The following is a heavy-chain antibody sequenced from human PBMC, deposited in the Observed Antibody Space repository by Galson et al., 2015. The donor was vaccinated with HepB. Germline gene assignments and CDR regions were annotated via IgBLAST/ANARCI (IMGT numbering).Heavy chain of an antibody. V-gene: IGHV3-30*18. CDR3: AKDRRIRRVALGGSDY. J-gene: IGHJ4*02. D-gene: IGHD2-15*01. CDR2: ISYDGADK. CDR1: GFTFSSYG. Sequence: SLRLSCAASGFTFSSYGMQWVRQAPGKGLDWVAIISYDGADKYYADSVRGRLSISRDNSANTLFPRMNNVRVDDRGVYYCAKDRRIRRVALGGSDYWGQGTLVTVSS.